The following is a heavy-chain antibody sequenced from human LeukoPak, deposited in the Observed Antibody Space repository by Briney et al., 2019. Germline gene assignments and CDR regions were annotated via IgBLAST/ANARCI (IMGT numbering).Heavy chain of an antibody. CDR3: ARATNWNHYYYYYGMDV. Sequence: GRSLRLSCAASGFTFSSYAMPWVRQAPGKGLEWVVVISYDGSNKYYADSVKGRFTISRDNSKNTLYLQMNSLRAEDTAVYYCARATNWNHYYYYYGMDVWGQGTTVTVSS. V-gene: IGHV3-30*04. D-gene: IGHD1-1*01. J-gene: IGHJ6*02. CDR1: GFTFSSYA. CDR2: ISYDGSNK.